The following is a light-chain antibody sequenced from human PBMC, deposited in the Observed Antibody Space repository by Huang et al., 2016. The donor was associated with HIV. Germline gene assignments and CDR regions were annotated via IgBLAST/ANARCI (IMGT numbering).Light chain of an antibody. Sequence: DIQLTQSPSSVSASVGDRVTITCRASQGIGTWLAWDQQKPGKAPKLLIYSTSSLQSGVPARFSGSGSGADFTLTISSLQPEDFATYYCQQANSFPYTFGQGTKLEIK. J-gene: IGKJ2*01. CDR1: QGIGTW. CDR3: QQANSFPYT. CDR2: STS. V-gene: IGKV1-12*01.